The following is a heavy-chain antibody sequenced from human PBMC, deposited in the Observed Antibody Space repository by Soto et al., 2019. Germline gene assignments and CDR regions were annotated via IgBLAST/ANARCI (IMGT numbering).Heavy chain of an antibody. CDR2: IYRGGST. CDR1: GYSISSGYY. J-gene: IGHJ5*02. D-gene: IGHD3-22*01. V-gene: IGHV4-38-2*01. CDR3: ARVGPWVLYYYDSSPYTFENWFDP. Sequence: PSETLSLTCAVSGYSISSGYYWGWLRQPPGKGLEWIGSIYRGGSTYYNPSLNSRVTLSIDMTNNHVSLILNSVTAADTAVYYCARVGPWVLYYYDSSPYTFENWFDPWGQGTLVTVSS.